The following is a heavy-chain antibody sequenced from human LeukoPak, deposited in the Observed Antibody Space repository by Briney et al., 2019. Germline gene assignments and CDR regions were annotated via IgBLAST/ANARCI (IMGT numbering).Heavy chain of an antibody. CDR2: IYYSGST. CDR1: GGSFSSYY. J-gene: IGHJ5*02. D-gene: IGHD3-3*01. CDR3: ARGITIFGVVIQNWFDP. Sequence: SETLSLTCAVYGGSFSSYYWSWIRQPPGKGLEWIGYIYYSGSTNYNPSLKSRVTISVDTSKNQFSLKLSSVTAADTAVYYCARGITIFGVVIQNWFDPWGQGTLVTVSS. V-gene: IGHV4-59*08.